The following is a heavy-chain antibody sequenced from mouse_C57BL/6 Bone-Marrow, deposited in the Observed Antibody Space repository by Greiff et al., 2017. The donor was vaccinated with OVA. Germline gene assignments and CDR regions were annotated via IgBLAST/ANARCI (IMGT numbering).Heavy chain of an antibody. Sequence: VQLQQSGAELARPGASVKLSCKASGYTFTSYGISWVKQRTGQGLEWIGEIYPRSGNTYYNEKFKGKATLTADKSSSTAYMELRSLTSDDSAVYFCAEGIYDYDGYWYFDVWGTGTTVTVSS. D-gene: IGHD2-4*01. V-gene: IGHV1-81*01. J-gene: IGHJ1*03. CDR1: GYTFTSYG. CDR3: AEGIYDYDGYWYFDV. CDR2: IYPRSGNT.